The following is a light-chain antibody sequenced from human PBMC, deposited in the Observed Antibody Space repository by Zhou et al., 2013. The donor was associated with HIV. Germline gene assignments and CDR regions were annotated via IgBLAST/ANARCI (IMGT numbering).Light chain of an antibody. CDR2: AAS. V-gene: IGKV1-33*01. CDR1: QDISNY. J-gene: IGKJ4*01. CDR3: QQGDSFPLT. Sequence: DIQMTQSPSSLSASVGDRVTITCHASQDISNYLNWYQQKPGRAPKLLIYAASSLESGVPSRFSGSGSGTDFTLTISSLQPEDSATYYCQQGDSFPLTFGGGTKLEIK.